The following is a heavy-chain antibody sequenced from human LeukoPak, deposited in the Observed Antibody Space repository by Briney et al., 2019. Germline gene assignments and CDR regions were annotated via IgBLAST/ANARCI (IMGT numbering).Heavy chain of an antibody. J-gene: IGHJ6*02. CDR1: GFTFSSYA. CDR3: AKRYCSGGSCSYYYYYGMDV. D-gene: IGHD2-15*01. Sequence: GGSLRLSCAVSGFTFSSYAMNWVRQAPGKGLEWVSAISGGGGNTYYADYVKGRITIYRDSSKNTMYLQMASLRAEDTAVYYCAKRYCSGGSCSYYYYYGMDVWGQGTTVTVSS. V-gene: IGHV3-23*01. CDR2: ISGGGGNT.